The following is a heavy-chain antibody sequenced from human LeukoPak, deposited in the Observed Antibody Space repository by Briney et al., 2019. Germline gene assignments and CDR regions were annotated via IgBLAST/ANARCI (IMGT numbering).Heavy chain of an antibody. Sequence: GGALKISCKGSGYLFTSYWIGWVRQMPGKGLEGMVIIYPGDSDTRYSPSFQGQVTISADKSISTAYLQWSSLKASDTAMYYCARDYGSGSYYNYNWFDPWGQGALVTVSS. CDR2: IYPGDSDT. D-gene: IGHD3-10*01. CDR1: GYLFTSYW. V-gene: IGHV5-51*01. CDR3: ARDYGSGSYYNYNWFDP. J-gene: IGHJ5*02.